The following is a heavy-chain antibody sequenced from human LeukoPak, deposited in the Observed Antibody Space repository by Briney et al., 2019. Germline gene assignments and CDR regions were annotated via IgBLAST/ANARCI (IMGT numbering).Heavy chain of an antibody. CDR1: GFTFSSYG. CDR3: AKDTTVTGAFDI. V-gene: IGHV3-30*02. J-gene: IGHJ3*02. CDR2: IRYDGSSK. Sequence: GGSLRLSCAASGFTFSSYGMHWVRQAPGKGLEWVAFIRYDGSSKYYADSVKGRFTISRDNSKNTLYLQMNSLRAEDTAVYYCAKDTTVTGAFDIWGQGTMVTVSS. D-gene: IGHD4-17*01.